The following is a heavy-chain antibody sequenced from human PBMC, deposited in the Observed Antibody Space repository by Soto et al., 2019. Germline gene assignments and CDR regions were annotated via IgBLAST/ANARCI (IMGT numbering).Heavy chain of an antibody. J-gene: IGHJ4*02. D-gene: IGHD6-19*01. CDR3: ARVGSGWFYFDY. CDR2: IYHSGST. Sequence: QVQLQESGPGLVKPSGTLSLTCAVSGGAISSSNWLSWVLQPPGKGLEWIGEIYHSGSTNYNPSLKNRVTISVDKANNQFSVKMSSVTAADTAVDYCARVGSGWFYFDYWGQGTLVTVAS. V-gene: IGHV4-4*02. CDR1: GGAISSSNW.